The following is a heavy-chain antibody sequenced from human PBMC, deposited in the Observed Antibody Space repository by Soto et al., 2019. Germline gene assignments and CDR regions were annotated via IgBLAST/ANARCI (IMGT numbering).Heavy chain of an antibody. CDR1: GYTFTSYA. J-gene: IGHJ4*02. V-gene: IGHV1-3*01. CDR2: ISAGTGNT. D-gene: IGHD6-19*01. Sequence: QVQLVQSGAEVKKPGASVKVSCKASGYTFTSYAMHWVRQAPGQRLEWMGWISAGTGNTKYSQKFQGRVKITRETSASTAYMELSSLRSEDTAVYYCARLAVAGPDYWGQGTLVTVSS. CDR3: ARLAVAGPDY.